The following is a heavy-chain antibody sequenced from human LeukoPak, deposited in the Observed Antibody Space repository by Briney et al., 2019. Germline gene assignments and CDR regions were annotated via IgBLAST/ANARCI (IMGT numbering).Heavy chain of an antibody. V-gene: IGHV4-59*01. Sequence: SETLSLTCTVSGGSISNYYWSWIRQPPGKGLEWIGYIYHSGATNYNPSLRSRVTISVDTSKNQFSLKLSSVTAADTAVYYCARGGRWLQFNYWGQGTLVTVSS. D-gene: IGHD5-24*01. CDR3: ARGGRWLQFNY. J-gene: IGHJ4*02. CDR2: IYHSGAT. CDR1: GGSISNYY.